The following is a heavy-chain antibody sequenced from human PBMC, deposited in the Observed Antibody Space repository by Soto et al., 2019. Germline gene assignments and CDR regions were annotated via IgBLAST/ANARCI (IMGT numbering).Heavy chain of an antibody. V-gene: IGHV3-11*01. CDR1: GFTFSDYY. Sequence: QVQLVESGGGLVKPGGSLRLSCAASGFTFSDYYMSWIRQAPGKGLEWVSYISSSGSTIYYADSVKGRFTISRDNAKNSLYRQMTDLRAEDTAVYYCAKDGESNSYGSGSYYTSRYYYYMDVWGKGTTVTVSS. D-gene: IGHD3-10*01. CDR3: AKDGESNSYGSGSYYTSRYYYYMDV. J-gene: IGHJ6*03. CDR2: ISSSGSTI.